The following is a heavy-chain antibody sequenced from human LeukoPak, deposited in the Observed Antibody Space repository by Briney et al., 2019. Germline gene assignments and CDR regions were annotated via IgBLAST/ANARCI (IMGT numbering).Heavy chain of an antibody. CDR1: GFSGLSSFNSYA. Sequence: PGGFLRLSCAASGFSGLSSFNSYAMHWVRQAPGKGLEWVAVLWSAERNVFYADSVKGRFSISRDNSKKMVYLQMNGLRPEDSAVYFCAKAMTMGLFYYYMDVWGKGTPVTVS. J-gene: IGHJ6*04. V-gene: IGHV3-33*06. CDR2: LWSAERNV. D-gene: IGHD3-10*01. CDR3: AKAMTMGLFYYYMDV.